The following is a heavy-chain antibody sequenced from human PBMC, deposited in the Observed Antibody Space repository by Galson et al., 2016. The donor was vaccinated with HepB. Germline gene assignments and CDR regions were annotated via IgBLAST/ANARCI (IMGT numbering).Heavy chain of an antibody. Sequence: SLRLSCAASGFSFSHAWMHWVRQAPGKGLEWVGRIKSKTDGGTTDYAAHVKGRFAISRDDSKNTLYLQMNRLKTEDTGVYYCTVAATYDFWSGYYMLDPWGQGTLVTVSS. CDR1: GFSFSHAW. D-gene: IGHD3-3*01. CDR2: IKSKTDGGTT. V-gene: IGHV3-15*07. CDR3: TVAATYDFWSGYYMLDP. J-gene: IGHJ5*02.